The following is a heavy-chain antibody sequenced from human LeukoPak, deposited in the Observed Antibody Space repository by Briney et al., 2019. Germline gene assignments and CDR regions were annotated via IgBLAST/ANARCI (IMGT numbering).Heavy chain of an antibody. V-gene: IGHV3-74*01. Sequence: AGGSLRLSCAASGFNFSIYWMHWVRQAPGKGLVWVSRINSDGSNAIYADSVKGRFTFSRDNAKNMLYLQMDSLRAEDTAVYYCARAGGYYYYYMDVWGKGTRVTVSS. CDR2: INSDGSNA. CDR3: ARAGGYYYYYMDV. D-gene: IGHD2-15*01. CDR1: GFNFSIYW. J-gene: IGHJ6*03.